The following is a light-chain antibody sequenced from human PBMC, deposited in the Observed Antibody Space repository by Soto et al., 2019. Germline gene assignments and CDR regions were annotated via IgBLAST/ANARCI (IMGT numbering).Light chain of an antibody. Sequence: QSVLTQPRSVSGSPGQSVTISCTGTSSDFGGYNYVSWYQQHPGKAPKLMIYDVSKRPSGVPDRFSGSKSGNTASLTISGLQAEDEADYYCCSYAGSYTLYVFGSGNKVTVL. CDR3: CSYAGSYTLYV. CDR1: SSDFGGYNY. J-gene: IGLJ1*01. CDR2: DVS. V-gene: IGLV2-11*01.